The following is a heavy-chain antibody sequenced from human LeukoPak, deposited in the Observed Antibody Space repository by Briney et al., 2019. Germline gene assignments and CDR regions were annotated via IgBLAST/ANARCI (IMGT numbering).Heavy chain of an antibody. J-gene: IGHJ4*02. CDR2: IYYSGST. CDR3: ARRGIAAAGYDY. CDR1: GGSISSYY. D-gene: IGHD6-13*01. V-gene: IGHV4-59*08. Sequence: NPSETLSLTCTVSGGSISSYYWSWTRQPPGKGLEWIGYIYYSGSTNYNPSLKSRVTISVDTSKNRFSLKLSSVTAADTAVYYCARRGIAAAGYDYWGQGTLVTVSS.